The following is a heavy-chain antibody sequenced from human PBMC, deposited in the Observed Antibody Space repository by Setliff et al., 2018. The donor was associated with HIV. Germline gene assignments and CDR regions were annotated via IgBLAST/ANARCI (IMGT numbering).Heavy chain of an antibody. CDR1: GGTFNNDA. D-gene: IGHD2-21*01. V-gene: IGHV1-69*10. J-gene: IGHJ4*02. CDR3: ARDRLGHIDRPYFDY. CDR2: IVPVLGIT. Sequence: GASVKVSCKASGGTFNNDASSWVRQAPGQGLEWMGGIVPVLGITNYSPKFQGRVTITTDESTTTAYMDLSSLRSEDTAVYYCARDRLGHIDRPYFDYWGQGTLVTVSS.